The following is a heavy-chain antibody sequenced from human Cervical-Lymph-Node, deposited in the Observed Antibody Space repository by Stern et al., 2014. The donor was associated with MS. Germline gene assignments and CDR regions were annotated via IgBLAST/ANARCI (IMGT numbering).Heavy chain of an antibody. CDR2: SWSDGTKE. Sequence: VQLVESGGGAVQPGRSLRLSCATSGFTFSGYGMYWVRQAPGKGLEWVAISWSDGTKEDYADSLKGRFTISRDNSKNPLYLQMTSLRAEDTAVYYCARDDRTSWYGGMPHWGQGTLVTVSS. D-gene: IGHD6-13*01. J-gene: IGHJ4*02. CDR3: ARDDRTSWYGGMPH. CDR1: GFTFSGYG. V-gene: IGHV3-33*01.